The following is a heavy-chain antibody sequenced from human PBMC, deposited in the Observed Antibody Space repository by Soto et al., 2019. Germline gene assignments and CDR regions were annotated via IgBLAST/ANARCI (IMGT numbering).Heavy chain of an antibody. J-gene: IGHJ6*02. CDR3: ARDLAHYYDSSGYPGSAYYYGMDV. CDR1: CICFDDYG. Sequence: GGSLILSSAAFCICFDDYGMSWVRQAAGGGLEWVFGINWNGGSTGYADSVKGRFTISRDNAKNSLYLQMNSLRAEDTALYYCARDLAHYYDSSGYPGSAYYYGMDVWGQGT. CDR2: INWNGGST. D-gene: IGHD3-22*01. V-gene: IGHV3-20*03.